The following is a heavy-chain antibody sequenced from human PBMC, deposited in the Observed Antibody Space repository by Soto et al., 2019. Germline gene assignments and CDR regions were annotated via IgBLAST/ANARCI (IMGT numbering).Heavy chain of an antibody. CDR2: INVYNGNT. D-gene: IGHD6-19*01. Sequence: AAAKGSCKGSGYTLTSNTICWVRQTPVQRLEWMGWINVYNGNTKYAQQLQGRVTLTTDTCTSTASMGLRSLRSDDTAVYSCARISSASSGWLTDYWGKGTLVTVSS. J-gene: IGHJ4*02. CDR3: ARISSASSGWLTDY. CDR1: GYTLTSNT. V-gene: IGHV1-18*04.